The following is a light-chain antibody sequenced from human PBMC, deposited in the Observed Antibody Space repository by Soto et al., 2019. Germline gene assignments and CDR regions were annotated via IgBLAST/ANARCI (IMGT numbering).Light chain of an antibody. CDR2: EVS. Sequence: QSAVTQPASVSGSPGQSITISCTGTSSDVGGYNYVSWYQQHPGKAPKLMIYEVSNRPSGVSNRFSGSKSGNTASLTISGLHAEDEADYYCSSYTSSSTFYVFGTGTKLTVL. J-gene: IGLJ1*01. CDR1: SSDVGGYNY. CDR3: SSYTSSSTFYV. V-gene: IGLV2-14*01.